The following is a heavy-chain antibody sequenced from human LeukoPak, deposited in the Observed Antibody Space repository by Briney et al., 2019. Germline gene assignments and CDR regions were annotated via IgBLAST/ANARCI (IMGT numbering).Heavy chain of an antibody. Sequence: GGSLRLSCVASGFTVSSNYMSWVRQAPGKGLEWVSAISGSGGSTYYADSVKGRFTISRDNSKNTLYLQMNSLRAEDTAVYYCAKRGIAAAGVFDYWGQGTLVTVSS. CDR2: ISGSGGST. CDR1: GFTVSSNY. J-gene: IGHJ4*02. V-gene: IGHV3-23*01. D-gene: IGHD6-13*01. CDR3: AKRGIAAAGVFDY.